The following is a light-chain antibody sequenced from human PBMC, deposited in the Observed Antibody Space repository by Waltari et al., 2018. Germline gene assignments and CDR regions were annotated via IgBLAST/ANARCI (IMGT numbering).Light chain of an antibody. CDR1: QRVGRS. Sequence: SGRARQRVGRSLGWYQQKHGQAPRLLIYDASTRATGTPDRFSGGGSGTDFSLTISRLEPEDFAVYYCQMYVRLPVTFGQGTKVEI. CDR3: QMYVRLPVT. J-gene: IGKJ1*01. V-gene: IGKV3-20*01. CDR2: DAS.